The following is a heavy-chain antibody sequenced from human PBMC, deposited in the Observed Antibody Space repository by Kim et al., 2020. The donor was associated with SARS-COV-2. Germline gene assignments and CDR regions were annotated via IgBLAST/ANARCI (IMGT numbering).Heavy chain of an antibody. CDR3: ASPHEAPMVRGLTIDY. Sequence: GGSLRLSCAASGFTFSSYGMHWVRQAPGKGLEWVAVISYDGSNKYYADSVKGRFTISRDNSKNTLYLQMNSLRAEDTAVYYCASPHEAPMVRGLTIDYW. D-gene: IGHD3-10*01. CDR2: ISYDGSNK. V-gene: IGHV3-33*05. J-gene: IGHJ4*01. CDR1: GFTFSSYG.